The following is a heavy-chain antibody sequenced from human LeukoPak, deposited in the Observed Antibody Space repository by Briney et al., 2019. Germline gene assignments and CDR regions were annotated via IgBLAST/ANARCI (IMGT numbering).Heavy chain of an antibody. D-gene: IGHD3-22*01. CDR3: ARDRSLYYYDSSGFSDY. CDR1: GFTFSSYS. Sequence: PGGSLRLSCAASGFTFSSYSMNWVRQAPGKGLEWVSSISSSSSYIYYADSVKGRFTISRDDAKNSLYLQMSSLRAEDTAVYYCARDRSLYYYDSSGFSDYWGQGTLVTVSS. V-gene: IGHV3-21*01. J-gene: IGHJ4*02. CDR2: ISSSSSYI.